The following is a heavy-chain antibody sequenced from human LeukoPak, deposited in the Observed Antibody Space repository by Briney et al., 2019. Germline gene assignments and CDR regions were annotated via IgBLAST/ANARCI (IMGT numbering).Heavy chain of an antibody. D-gene: IGHD3-16*01. Sequence: GGSLRLSCAASGFTFSSYSMNWVRQAPGKGLEWVSSISSSSYIYYADSVKGRFTISRDNAKNSLYLQMNSLRAEDTAVYYCARSPGAVDFDYWGQGTLVTVSS. J-gene: IGHJ4*02. CDR2: ISSSSYI. CDR1: GFTFSSYS. CDR3: ARSPGAVDFDY. V-gene: IGHV3-21*01.